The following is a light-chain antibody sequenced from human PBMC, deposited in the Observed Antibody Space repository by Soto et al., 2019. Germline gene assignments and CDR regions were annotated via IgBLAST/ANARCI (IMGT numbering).Light chain of an antibody. Sequence: DIVMTQSPLSLPVTPGEPASISCRSSQSLLHSNGYNYLDWYLQKPGQSPQLLIYLGSNRASGVPDRFSGSGSGTDFTLKISRVEAEDVGVYYCMQALQTRTFGQGTKREIK. CDR3: MQALQTRT. V-gene: IGKV2-28*01. J-gene: IGKJ2*02. CDR2: LGS. CDR1: QSLLHSNGYNY.